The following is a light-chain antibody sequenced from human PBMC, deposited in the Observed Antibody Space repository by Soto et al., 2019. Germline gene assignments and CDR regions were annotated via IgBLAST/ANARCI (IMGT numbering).Light chain of an antibody. V-gene: IGKV3-15*01. CDR1: QSVSNN. J-gene: IGKJ5*01. CDR2: GAS. Sequence: ELVMTQSPVTLSVSPGERATLYCRASQSVSNNLAWYQQKPGQAPSLLIYGASTRATGIPARFSGSGSGTEFTLTISSLQSEDFAVYYCQQYNNWPPFTFGQGTRLEIK. CDR3: QQYNNWPPFT.